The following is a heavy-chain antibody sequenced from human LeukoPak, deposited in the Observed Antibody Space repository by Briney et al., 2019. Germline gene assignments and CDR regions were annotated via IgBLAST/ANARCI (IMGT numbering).Heavy chain of an antibody. CDR1: GFTFSNAW. V-gene: IGHV3-15*01. CDR3: TTVIAADTPRGY. D-gene: IGHD6-6*01. J-gene: IGHJ4*02. CDR2: IKSKTSGGTT. Sequence: PGGSLRLSCAASGFTFSNAWMSWVRQAPGKGLEWVGRIKSKTSGGTTDYAAPVKGRFTISRDDSKNTLYLQMNSLKTEDTAVYYCTTVIAADTPRGYWGQGTLVTVSS.